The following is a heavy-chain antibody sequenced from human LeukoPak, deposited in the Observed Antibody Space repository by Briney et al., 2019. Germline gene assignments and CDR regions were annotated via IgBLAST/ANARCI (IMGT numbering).Heavy chain of an antibody. Sequence: GGSLRLSCAASGITVSTNYMSWVRQAPGKGLEWVSIIYSGGATYYSDSVKGRFTISRDNSKNTLYLQMNSLRAEDTAVYYCARDVSPYYDSSGYYKRIYYYYGMDVWGQGTTVTVSS. V-gene: IGHV3-66*01. CDR2: IYSGGAT. CDR3: ARDVSPYYDSSGYYKRIYYYYGMDV. D-gene: IGHD3-22*01. J-gene: IGHJ6*02. CDR1: GITVSTNY.